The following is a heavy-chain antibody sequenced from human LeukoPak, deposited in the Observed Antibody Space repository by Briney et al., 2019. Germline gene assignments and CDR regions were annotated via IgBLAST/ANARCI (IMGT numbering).Heavy chain of an antibody. Sequence: ASVKVSCKASGGTFSSYAISWVRQAPGQGLEWMGGIIPIFGTANYAQKFQGRVTITADKSTSTAYMELSGLRSEDTAVYYCARYRENYYDSSGYSQDAFDIWGQGTMVTVSS. J-gene: IGHJ3*02. D-gene: IGHD3-22*01. CDR3: ARYRENYYDSSGYSQDAFDI. V-gene: IGHV1-69*06. CDR2: IIPIFGTA. CDR1: GGTFSSYA.